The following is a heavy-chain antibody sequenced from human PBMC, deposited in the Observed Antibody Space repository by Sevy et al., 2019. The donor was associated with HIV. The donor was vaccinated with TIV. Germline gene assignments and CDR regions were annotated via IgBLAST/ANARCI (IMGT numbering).Heavy chain of an antibody. CDR1: GYSFSSYA. J-gene: IGHJ4*02. Sequence: GGSLRLSCVVSGYSFSSYAISWVRQAPGKGLEWVSTINGRGGSTYYADSVKGPFTTSRDNPKNTLFLQMINLRVDDTAIYYCARPSPRIAAAASAFYDNWGQGTLVTVSS. D-gene: IGHD6-13*01. V-gene: IGHV3-23*01. CDR3: ARPSPRIAAAASAFYDN. CDR2: INGRGGST.